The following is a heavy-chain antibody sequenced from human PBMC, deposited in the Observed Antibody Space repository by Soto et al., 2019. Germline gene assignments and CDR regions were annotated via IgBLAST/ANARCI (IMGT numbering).Heavy chain of an antibody. CDR1: GGTFSSYA. V-gene: IGHV1-69*13. CDR2: IIPIFGTA. Sequence: ASVKVSCKASGGTFSSYAISWVRQAPGQGLEWMGGIIPIFGTANYAQKFQGRVTVTADESTSTAYMELSSLRSEDTAVYYCARDSFRRNWFDPWGQGTLVTVSS. D-gene: IGHD6-6*01. CDR3: ARDSFRRNWFDP. J-gene: IGHJ5*02.